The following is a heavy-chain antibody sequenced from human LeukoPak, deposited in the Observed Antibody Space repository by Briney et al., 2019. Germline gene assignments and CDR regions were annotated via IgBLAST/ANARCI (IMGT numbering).Heavy chain of an antibody. CDR2: ISGSGGSNE. Sequence: GGSLRLSCAASGFTFSSYAMSWVRQAPGKGLEWVSAISGSGGSNEYYAASVKGRFTISRHISKNTLYLQMNSLRADDTAVYFCATNSGYDYLLPFDYWGQGTLVTVSS. CDR1: GFTFSSYA. J-gene: IGHJ4*02. V-gene: IGHV3-23*01. CDR3: ATNSGYDYLLPFDY. D-gene: IGHD5-12*01.